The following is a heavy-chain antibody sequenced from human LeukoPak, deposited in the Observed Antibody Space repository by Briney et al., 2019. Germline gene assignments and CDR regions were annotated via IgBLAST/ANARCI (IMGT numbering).Heavy chain of an antibody. CDR1: GFILSDHY. Sequence: GGSLRLSCAASGFILSDHYIDWVRQAPGKGLEWVGRTRNKANSYTTEYAASVKGRFTISRDDPKNLLYLQMNSLKSEDTAVYYCGRSGRYRPSDLWGQGTLVTVSS. J-gene: IGHJ5*02. CDR3: GRSGRYRPSDL. D-gene: IGHD1-26*01. CDR2: TRNKANSYTT. V-gene: IGHV3-72*01.